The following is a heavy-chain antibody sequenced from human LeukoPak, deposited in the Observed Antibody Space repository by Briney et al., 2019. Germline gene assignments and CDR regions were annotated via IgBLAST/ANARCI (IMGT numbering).Heavy chain of an antibody. CDR1: GFTFSSYW. Sequence: PGGSLRLSCAASGFTFSSYWMTWVRQAPGKGLEWVANIRGDGSERFYAGYLKGRFTISRDNAKNSLYLQMNSLRVDDTAVYYCVREGPPQGRPWSGWYPFDFWGQGILVTVSS. D-gene: IGHD3-3*01. J-gene: IGHJ4*02. CDR3: VREGPPQGRPWSGWYPFDF. V-gene: IGHV3-7*01. CDR2: IRGDGSER.